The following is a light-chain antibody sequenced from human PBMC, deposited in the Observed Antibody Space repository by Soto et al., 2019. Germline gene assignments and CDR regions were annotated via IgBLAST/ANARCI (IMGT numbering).Light chain of an antibody. CDR1: QGIGTW. CDR3: QQTNSFPIT. CDR2: EAT. Sequence: DVQVTQSPSFVSASVGDRVTITCRASQGIGTWLAWYQQKPGKAPSLLIYEATDLQSGVPSRFSGSRLGTHFSLTIFSLQPEDFATYYCQQTNSFPITFGQGTRLEI. J-gene: IGKJ5*01. V-gene: IGKV1D-12*01.